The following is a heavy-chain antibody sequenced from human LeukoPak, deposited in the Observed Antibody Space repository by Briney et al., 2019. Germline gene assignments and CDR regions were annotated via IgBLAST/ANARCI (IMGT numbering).Heavy chain of an antibody. CDR2: IYSTGDT. CDR3: ARDSYSYGYGGFDY. D-gene: IGHD5-18*01. J-gene: IGHJ4*02. Sequence: SETLSLTCTVFGGSISSGDRYWSWIRQSPGKGLEWIGYIYSTGDTYYNPSLKSRVIISVDTSKNQFSLELNSVTAADTAVYYCARDSYSYGYGGFDYWGQGILVTVSS. CDR1: GGSISSGDRY. V-gene: IGHV4-30-4*01.